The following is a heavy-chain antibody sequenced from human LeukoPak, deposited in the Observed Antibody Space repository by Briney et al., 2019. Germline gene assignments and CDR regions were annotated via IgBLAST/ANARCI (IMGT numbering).Heavy chain of an antibody. V-gene: IGHV3-74*01. D-gene: IGHD4-11*01. Sequence: GGSLRLSCAASGFTFSSSWMHWVRQAPGKGLVWVSRINSDGSSTSYADSVKGRFTISRDNAKNTLYLQMNSLRSDDTAVYYCARVRNDYKPRDPFDYWGQGTLVTVSS. CDR2: INSDGSST. CDR3: ARVRNDYKPRDPFDY. J-gene: IGHJ4*02. CDR1: GFTFSSSW.